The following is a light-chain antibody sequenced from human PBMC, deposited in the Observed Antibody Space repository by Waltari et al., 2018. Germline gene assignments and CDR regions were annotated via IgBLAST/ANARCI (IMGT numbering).Light chain of an antibody. Sequence: EIVLTQSPGTLSLSPGERATLSCRASQSFTRYLAWYQHKPGQAPRLLIYDASNRAAGIADRFTGSGFGTDFTLTISRLEHEDSAVYYCQHYVRLPVTFGQGTKVEIK. CDR2: DAS. V-gene: IGKV3-20*01. J-gene: IGKJ1*01. CDR3: QHYVRLPVT. CDR1: QSFTRY.